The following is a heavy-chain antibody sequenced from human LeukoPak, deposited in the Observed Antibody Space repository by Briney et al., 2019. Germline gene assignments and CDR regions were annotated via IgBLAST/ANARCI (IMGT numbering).Heavy chain of an antibody. CDR3: ARDHSNGWYYFDY. J-gene: IGHJ4*02. CDR1: GFTFSSYA. V-gene: IGHV3-30*04. D-gene: IGHD6-19*01. Sequence: GGSLRLSCAASGFTFSSYAMHWVRQAPGKGLEWVAVISCDGSNKYYADSVKGRFTISRDNSKNTLYLQMNSLRAEDTAVYYCARDHSNGWYYFDYWGQGTLVTVSS. CDR2: ISCDGSNK.